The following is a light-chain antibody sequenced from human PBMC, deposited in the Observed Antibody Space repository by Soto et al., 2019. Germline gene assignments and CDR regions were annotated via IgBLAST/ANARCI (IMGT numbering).Light chain of an antibody. Sequence: QSVLTQPPSVSGAPGQRVTISCTGSSSNIGAGYDVHWYQQLPGTAPKLLIYVNSNRPSGVPDRFSGSKSGTSASLAITGLQAEDQPDYYCQSSDSSLSVVFGGGAKLTVL. CDR3: QSSDSSLSVV. CDR1: SSNIGAGYD. CDR2: VNS. J-gene: IGLJ2*01. V-gene: IGLV1-40*01.